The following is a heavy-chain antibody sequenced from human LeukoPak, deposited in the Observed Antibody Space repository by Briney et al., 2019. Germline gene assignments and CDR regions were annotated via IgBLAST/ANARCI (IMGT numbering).Heavy chain of an antibody. CDR2: IYSGGST. J-gene: IGHJ4*02. D-gene: IGHD3-22*01. CDR1: GFTVSSNY. V-gene: IGHV3-66*01. CDR3: ARSPRYYDSSGYTYYFDY. Sequence: PGGSLRLSCAASGFTVSSNYMSWVRQAPGKGLEWVSVIYSGGSTYYADSVKGRFTISRDNSKNTLYLQMNSLRAEDTAVYYCARSPRYYDSSGYTYYFDYWGQGTLVTVSS.